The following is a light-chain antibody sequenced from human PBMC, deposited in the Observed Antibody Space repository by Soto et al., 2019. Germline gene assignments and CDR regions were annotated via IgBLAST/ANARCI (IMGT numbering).Light chain of an antibody. Sequence: SYELTQPPSVSVSPGQTASITCSGDKLGDKYACWYQQKPGQSPVLVIYQDSKRPSGIPERFSGSNSGNTATLTISGTQAMDEAYYYCQAWDSSTAWDVVFGGGTKLTVL. CDR2: QDS. V-gene: IGLV3-1*01. CDR3: QAWDSSTAWDVV. J-gene: IGLJ2*01. CDR1: KLGDKY.